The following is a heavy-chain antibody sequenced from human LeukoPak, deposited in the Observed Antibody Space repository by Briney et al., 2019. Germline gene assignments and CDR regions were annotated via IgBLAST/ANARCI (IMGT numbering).Heavy chain of an antibody. D-gene: IGHD5-18*01. V-gene: IGHV3-30*04. CDR3: ARAMDTAVVPGY. CDR1: GFTFSSYA. Sequence: GRSLRLSCAASGFTFSSYAMHWVRQAPGKGLEWVAVISYDGSNKYYADSVKGRFTISRDNSKNTLYLQMNSLRAEDTAVYYCARAMDTAVVPGYWGQGTLVTVSS. CDR2: ISYDGSNK. J-gene: IGHJ4*02.